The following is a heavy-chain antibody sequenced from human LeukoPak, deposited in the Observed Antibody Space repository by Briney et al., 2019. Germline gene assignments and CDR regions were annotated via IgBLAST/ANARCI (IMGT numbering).Heavy chain of an antibody. J-gene: IGHJ6*02. CDR2: VSGSGGST. V-gene: IGHV3-23*01. CDR1: GFTFNTYA. CDR3: ARTGPNTYGRIYYGMDV. D-gene: IGHD5-18*01. Sequence: PGGSLRLSCAASGFTFNTYAMSWVRQAPGKGLEWVSGVSGSGGSTYYVDSVKGRFTISRDNSKNTLYLQMNSLRAEDTAVYYCARTGPNTYGRIYYGMDVWGQGTTVTVSS.